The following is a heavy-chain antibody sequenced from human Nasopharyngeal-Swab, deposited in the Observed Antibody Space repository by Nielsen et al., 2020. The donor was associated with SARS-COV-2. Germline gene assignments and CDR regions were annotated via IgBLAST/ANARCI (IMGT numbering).Heavy chain of an antibody. J-gene: IGHJ4*02. CDR3: AKDRLPDGAWDIDY. D-gene: IGHD2-21*02. CDR2: ILGGGSEK. Sequence: GGSLRLSCAASGFTVSTNYMSWVRQAPGEGLQWVAGILGGGSEKFYAESVMGRFTISRDNSKNTLYLQMNSLRAEDTATYYCAKDRLPDGAWDIDYWGQGTLVTVSP. CDR1: GFTVSTNY. V-gene: IGHV3-53*01.